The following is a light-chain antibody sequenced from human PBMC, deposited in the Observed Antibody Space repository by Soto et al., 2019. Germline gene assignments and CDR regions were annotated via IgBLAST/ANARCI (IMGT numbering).Light chain of an antibody. CDR2: GAP. Sequence: NVLTQSPGTLSLSPGERATLSCRASQSVSSNYVAWYQQKPGQAPRLLVYGAPGRATGIPDRFSGSGSGTDFTLTISRLEPEDFAVYYCQQYGSSRWTFGQGTKVDIK. V-gene: IGKV3-20*01. J-gene: IGKJ1*01. CDR3: QQYGSSRWT. CDR1: QSVSSNY.